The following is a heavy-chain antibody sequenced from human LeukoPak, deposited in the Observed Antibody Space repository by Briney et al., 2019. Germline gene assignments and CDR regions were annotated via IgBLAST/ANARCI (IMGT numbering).Heavy chain of an antibody. Sequence: GGSLRLSCAASGFTFSSYAMSWVRQAPGKGLEWVSAISGSAGSTYYADSVKGRFTISRDNSKNTLYLQMNSLRAEDTAVYYCARFLARVITRFDYWGQGTLVTVSS. J-gene: IGHJ4*02. V-gene: IGHV3-23*01. CDR2: ISGSAGST. CDR1: GFTFSSYA. CDR3: ARFLARVITRFDY. D-gene: IGHD3/OR15-3a*01.